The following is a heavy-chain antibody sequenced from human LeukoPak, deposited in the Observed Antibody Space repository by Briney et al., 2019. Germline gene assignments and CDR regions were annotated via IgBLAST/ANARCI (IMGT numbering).Heavy chain of an antibody. CDR2: IYYSGST. J-gene: IGHJ6*03. D-gene: IGHD2-2*02. V-gene: IGHV4-39*02. Sequence: WETLSLTCSVSGGSISSSSYYWGWLREPRGKGREGIGSIYYSGSTYYPPSLESRVTISVDTSKYHFSLKLSSVTAPDTAVYYCARLPFRYCSSTSCYMEDYYYYTDVWGKGNTVTVSS. CDR3: ARLPFRYCSSTSCYMEDYYYYTDV. CDR1: GGSISSSSYY.